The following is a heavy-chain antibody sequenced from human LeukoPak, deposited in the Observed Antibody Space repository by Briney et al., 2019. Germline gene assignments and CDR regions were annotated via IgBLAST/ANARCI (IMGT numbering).Heavy chain of an antibody. D-gene: IGHD1-26*01. V-gene: IGHV3-33*01. CDR2: IWYDGSNK. CDR3: ARSQSGSYSDY. J-gene: IGHJ4*02. Sequence: GGSLRLSCAASGFTFSSCGMHWVRQAPGKGLEWVALIWYDGSNKYYADSVKGRFTISRDNSKNTLYLQMDRLRAEDTAVYYCARSQSGSYSDYWGQGTPVTVSS. CDR1: GFTFSSCG.